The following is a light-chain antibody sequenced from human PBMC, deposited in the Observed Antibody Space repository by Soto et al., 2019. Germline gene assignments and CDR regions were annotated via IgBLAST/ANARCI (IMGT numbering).Light chain of an antibody. J-gene: IGKJ1*01. Sequence: DIQMTQSPSSLSASVGDRATITCQASQDISNYLNWYQQKPGEAPKLLIYDASALPRGVPSRFSGSGSGTKFTLTIASLQPDDFATYYCQQYETFSGTFGPGTKVDI. CDR1: QDISNY. CDR3: QQYETFSGT. V-gene: IGKV1-33*01. CDR2: DAS.